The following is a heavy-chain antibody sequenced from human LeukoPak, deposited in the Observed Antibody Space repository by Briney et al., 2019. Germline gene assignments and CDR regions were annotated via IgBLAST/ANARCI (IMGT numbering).Heavy chain of an antibody. CDR3: ARFLTAAGTGGWFDP. Sequence: SVKVSCKASGGTFSSYAISWVRQAPGQGLEWMGRIIPILGIANYAQKFQGRVTITADKSTSTAYMELSSLRSEDTAVYYCARFLTAAGTGGWFDPWGQGTVVTVSS. CDR2: IIPILGIA. V-gene: IGHV1-69*04. CDR1: GGTFSSYA. J-gene: IGHJ5*02. D-gene: IGHD6-13*01.